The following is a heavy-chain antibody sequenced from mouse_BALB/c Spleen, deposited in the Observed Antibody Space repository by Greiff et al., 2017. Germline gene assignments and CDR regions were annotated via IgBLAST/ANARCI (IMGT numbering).Heavy chain of an antibody. D-gene: IGHD1-3*01. J-gene: IGHJ2*01. CDR2: IRLKSNNYAT. CDR1: GFTFSNYW. CDR3: TRPSKDYFDY. V-gene: IGHV6-6*02. Sequence: EVKLMESGGGLVQPGGSMKLSCVASGFTFSNYWMNWVRQSPEKGLEWVAEIRLKSNNYATHYAESVKGRFTISRDDSKSSVYLQMNNLRAEDTGIYYCTRPSKDYFDYWGQGTTLTVSS.